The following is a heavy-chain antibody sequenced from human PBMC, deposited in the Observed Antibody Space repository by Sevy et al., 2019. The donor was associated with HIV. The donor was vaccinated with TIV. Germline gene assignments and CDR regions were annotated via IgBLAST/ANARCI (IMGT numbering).Heavy chain of an antibody. Sequence: SESLSLTCTVSGGSISSSSYYWGWIRQPPGKGLEWIGSIYYSGSTYYNPSLKCRVTISVDTSKNQFSLKLSSVTAADTAVYYCARRGRRGSSLGYFDYWGQGTLVTVSS. D-gene: IGHD6-6*01. CDR2: IYYSGST. CDR3: ARRGRRGSSLGYFDY. CDR1: GGSISSSSYY. V-gene: IGHV4-39*01. J-gene: IGHJ4*02.